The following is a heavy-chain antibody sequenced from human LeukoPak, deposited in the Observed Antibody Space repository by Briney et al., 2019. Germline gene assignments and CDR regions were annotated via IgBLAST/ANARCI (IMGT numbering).Heavy chain of an antibody. V-gene: IGHV3-21*01. CDR2: MSMLSGIT. CDR3: AREFEYSTSGAGY. CDR1: GFTFSSYW. D-gene: IGHD6-6*01. Sequence: GGSLRLSCAASGFTFSSYWISWVRQAPGKGLEWVSCMSMLSGITYYAESVKGGLTVSRENATNLLHLQMNSLRVEDTAIYYCAREFEYSTSGAGYWGQGTLVTVSS. J-gene: IGHJ4*02.